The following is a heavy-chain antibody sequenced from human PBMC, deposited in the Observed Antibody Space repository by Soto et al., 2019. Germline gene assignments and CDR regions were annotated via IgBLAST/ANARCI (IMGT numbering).Heavy chain of an antibody. J-gene: IGHJ4*02. CDR3: ARGITLPTPLDY. CDR2: INAGNGNT. Sequence: VASVTVSCKASGYTFTSYAMHWVRQAPGQRLEWMGWINAGNGNTKYSQKFQGRVTITRDTSASTAYMELSSLRSEDTAVYYCARGITLPTPLDYWGQGTLVTVSS. V-gene: IGHV1-3*01. CDR1: GYTFTSYA. D-gene: IGHD1-20*01.